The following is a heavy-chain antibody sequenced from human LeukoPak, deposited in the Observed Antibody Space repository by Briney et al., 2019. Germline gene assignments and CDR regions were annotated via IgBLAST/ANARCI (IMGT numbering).Heavy chain of an antibody. J-gene: IGHJ3*02. CDR2: ISAYNGNT. Sequence: ASVKVSCKASGYTFTSYGISWVRQAPGQGLEWMGWISAYNGNTNYAQKLQGRVTMTTDTSTSTAYMELSRLRSDDTAVYYCARMYYDILTGYLAFDIWGQGTMVTVSS. D-gene: IGHD3-9*01. CDR3: ARMYYDILTGYLAFDI. V-gene: IGHV1-18*01. CDR1: GYTFTSYG.